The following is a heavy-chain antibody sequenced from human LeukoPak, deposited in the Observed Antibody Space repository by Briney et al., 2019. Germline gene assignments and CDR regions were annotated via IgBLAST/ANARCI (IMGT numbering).Heavy chain of an antibody. CDR1: GFTFSSYG. CDR2: IWYDGSNK. J-gene: IGHJ3*02. V-gene: IGHV3-33*01. D-gene: IGHD2-15*01. CDR3: ARDLGYCSGGGCYSDAFDI. Sequence: PGGSLRLSCAASGFTFSSYGMHWVRQAPGKGLEWVAVIWYDGSNKYYADSVKGRFTISRDNSKNTLYLQMNSLRAEDTAVYYCARDLGYCSGGGCYSDAFDIWGQGTMVTVSS.